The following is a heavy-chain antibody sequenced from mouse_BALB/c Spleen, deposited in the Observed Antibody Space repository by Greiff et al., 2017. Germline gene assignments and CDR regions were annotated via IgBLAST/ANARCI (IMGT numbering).Heavy chain of an antibody. CDR1: GYSITSDYA. CDR2: ISYSGST. CDR3: ASSSLAWFAY. Sequence: ESGPGLVKPSQSLSLTCTVTGYSITSDYAWNWIRQFPGNKLEWMGYISYSGSTSYNPSLKSRISITRDTSKNQFFLQLNSVTTEDTATYYCASSSLAWFAYWGQGTLVTVSA. V-gene: IGHV3-2*02. J-gene: IGHJ3*01. D-gene: IGHD1-1*01.